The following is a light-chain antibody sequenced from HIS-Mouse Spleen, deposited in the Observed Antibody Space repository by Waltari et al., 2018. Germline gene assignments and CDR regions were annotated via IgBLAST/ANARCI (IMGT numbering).Light chain of an antibody. J-gene: IGLJ3*02. Sequence: QSVLTQPPSASGTPGQRVTISCSGSSSNIGSNTVNWYQQLPGTAPKPLIYSNKQRPSGVPDGLSGSKSGTSASLAISGLQSEDEADYYCAAWEDSLNGWVFGGGTKLTVL. CDR2: SNK. CDR3: AAWEDSLNGWV. V-gene: IGLV1-44*01. CDR1: SSNIGSNT.